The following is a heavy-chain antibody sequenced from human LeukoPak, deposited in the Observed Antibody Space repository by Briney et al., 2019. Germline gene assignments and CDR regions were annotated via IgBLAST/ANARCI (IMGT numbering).Heavy chain of an antibody. CDR3: ARSPRRRDYYYYYGMDV. V-gene: IGHV4-59*01. J-gene: IGHJ6*02. D-gene: IGHD1-1*01. Sequence: SETLSLTCTVSGGSISSYYWSWIRQPPGKGLEWIGYIYYSGSTNYNPSLKSRVTISVDTSKNQFSLKLSSVTAADTAVYYCARSPRRRDYYYYYGMDVWGQGTTVTVSS. CDR2: IYYSGST. CDR1: GGSISSYY.